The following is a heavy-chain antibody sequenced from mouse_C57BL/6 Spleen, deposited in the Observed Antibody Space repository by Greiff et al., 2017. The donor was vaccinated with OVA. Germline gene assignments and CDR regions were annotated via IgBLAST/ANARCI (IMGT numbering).Heavy chain of an antibody. D-gene: IGHD2-2*01. CDR1: GYAFSSSW. CDR3: ARGYGYDGFAY. J-gene: IGHJ3*01. CDR2: FYPGDGDT. V-gene: IGHV1-82*01. Sequence: QVQLKESGPELVKPGASVKISCKASGYAFSSSWMNWVKQRPGKGLEWIGRFYPGDGDTNYNGKFKGKATLTADKSSSTAYMQLSSLTSEDSAVYFCARGYGYDGFAYWGQGTLVTVSA.